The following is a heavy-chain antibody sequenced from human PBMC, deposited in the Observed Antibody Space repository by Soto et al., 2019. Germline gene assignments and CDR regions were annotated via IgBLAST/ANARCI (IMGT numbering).Heavy chain of an antibody. V-gene: IGHV3-30-3*01. CDR1: GFTFSSYA. D-gene: IGHD3-22*01. CDR2: ISYDGSNK. Sequence: QVQLVESGGGVVQPGRSLRLSCAASGFTFSSYAMHWVRQAPGKGLEWVAVISYDGSNKYYADSVKGRFTISRDNSKNTLYLQMNSLRAEDTAVYYCARYYYDSSGEYYFDYWGQGTLVTVSS. CDR3: ARYYYDSSGEYYFDY. J-gene: IGHJ4*02.